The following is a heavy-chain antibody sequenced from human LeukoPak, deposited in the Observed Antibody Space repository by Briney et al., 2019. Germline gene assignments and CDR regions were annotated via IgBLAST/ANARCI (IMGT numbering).Heavy chain of an antibody. Sequence: SVKVSCKASGGTFSSYAISWVRQAPGQGLEWMGRIIPIFGIANYAQKFQGRVTIIADKSTSTAYMELSSLRSEDTAVYYCARDREWLQSHYFDYWGQGTLVTVSS. V-gene: IGHV1-69*04. CDR1: GGTFSSYA. CDR2: IIPIFGIA. D-gene: IGHD5-24*01. CDR3: ARDREWLQSHYFDY. J-gene: IGHJ4*02.